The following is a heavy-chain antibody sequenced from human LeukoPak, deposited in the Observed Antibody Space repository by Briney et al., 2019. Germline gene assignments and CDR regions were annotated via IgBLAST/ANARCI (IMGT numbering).Heavy chain of an antibody. CDR2: ISSSGSTI. CDR3: ARERYYYDSSGYYIDY. Sequence: GGSLRLSCAASGFTFSDYYMSWIRQAPGKGLEWVSYISSSGSTIYYADSVKGRFTISRDNAKNSLYLQMNRLRAEDTAVYYCARERYYYDSSGYYIDYWGQGTLVTVSS. J-gene: IGHJ4*02. V-gene: IGHV3-11*01. D-gene: IGHD3-22*01. CDR1: GFTFSDYY.